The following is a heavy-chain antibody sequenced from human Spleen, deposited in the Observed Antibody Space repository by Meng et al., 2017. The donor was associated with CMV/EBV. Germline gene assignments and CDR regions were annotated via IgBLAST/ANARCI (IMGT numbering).Heavy chain of an antibody. V-gene: IGHV3-9*03. D-gene: IGHD3-10*01. CDR1: GFNFDEYA. J-gene: IGHJ3*01. CDR3: AKGDGSYYESAFIV. CDR2: INSDGDSI. Sequence: SLKISCVGSGFNFDEYAMHWVRLAPGKGLEWVSAINSDGDSIAYADSVKGRFTISRDNAKKSLFLQMNSLKIDDMALYYCAKGDGSYYESAFIVWGQGTMVTVSS.